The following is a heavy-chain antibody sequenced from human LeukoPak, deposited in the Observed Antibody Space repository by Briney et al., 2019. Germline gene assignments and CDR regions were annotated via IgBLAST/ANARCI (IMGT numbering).Heavy chain of an antibody. Sequence: GGSLRLSCAASGFTFTNYWMHWVRQAPGKGLVWVSRINTDGSSTNYADSVRGRFTISRDNSKNTLYLQMNSLRAEDTAVYYCARDAIEQQLVRYFDSWGQGTLVTVSS. V-gene: IGHV3-74*01. CDR2: INTDGSST. CDR1: GFTFTNYW. D-gene: IGHD6-13*01. J-gene: IGHJ4*02. CDR3: ARDAIEQQLVRYFDS.